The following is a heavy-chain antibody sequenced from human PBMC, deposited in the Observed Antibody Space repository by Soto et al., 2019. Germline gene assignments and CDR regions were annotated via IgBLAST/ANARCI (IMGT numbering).Heavy chain of an antibody. CDR1: GFTFSDYY. D-gene: IGHD1-26*01. CDR3: AKDRIPISGSYTPGY. V-gene: IGHV3-23*01. Sequence: GGSLRLSCAASGFTFSDYYMSWIRQAPGKGLEWVSAISGTGGSTYYADSVKGRFTISRDNSKNTLYLQTNSLRAEDTAVYYCAKDRIPISGSYTPGYWGQGTLVNVSS. J-gene: IGHJ4*02. CDR2: ISGTGGST.